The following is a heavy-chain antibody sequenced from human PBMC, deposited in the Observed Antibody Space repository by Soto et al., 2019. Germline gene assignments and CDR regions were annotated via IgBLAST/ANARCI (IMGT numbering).Heavy chain of an antibody. CDR2: INHSGST. V-gene: IGHV4-34*01. Sequence: TLSLTCAVYGGSFSGYYWSWIRQPPGKGLEWIGEINHSGSTNYNPSLKSRVTISVDTSKNQFSLKLSSVTAADTAVYYCARGEGGVAARPFDYWGQGTLVTVSS. D-gene: IGHD6-6*01. J-gene: IGHJ4*02. CDR3: ARGEGGVAARPFDY. CDR1: GGSFSGYY.